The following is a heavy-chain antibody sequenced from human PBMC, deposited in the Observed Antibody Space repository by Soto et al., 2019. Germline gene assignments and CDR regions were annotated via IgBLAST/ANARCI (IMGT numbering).Heavy chain of an antibody. CDR2: ISGSGGST. Sequence: GGSLRLSCAASGFTFSSYAMSWFRQAPGKGLEWVSAISGSGGSTYYADSVKGRFTISRDNSKNTLYLQMNSLRAEDTAVYYCAKDVSGCYYRPNWFDPWGRGTLVIVSS. CDR1: GFTFSSYA. V-gene: IGHV3-23*01. J-gene: IGHJ5*01. CDR3: AKDVSGCYYRPNWFDP. D-gene: IGHD3-10*01.